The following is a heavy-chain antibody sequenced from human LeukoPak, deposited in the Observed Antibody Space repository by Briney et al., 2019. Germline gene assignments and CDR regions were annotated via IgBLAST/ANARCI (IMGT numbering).Heavy chain of an antibody. V-gene: IGHV3-74*01. CDR2: MNSDGTTT. D-gene: IGHD1-26*01. CDR3: AKGSSVGGATST. Sequence: PGGSLRLSCAASGFTSSDYWMHWVRHAPGKGLVWVSRMNSDGTTTNYADSVKGRFTISRDNAKNTLYLQMNSLRAEDTAVYYCAKGSSVGGATSTWGQGTLVTVSS. J-gene: IGHJ5*02. CDR1: GFTSSDYW.